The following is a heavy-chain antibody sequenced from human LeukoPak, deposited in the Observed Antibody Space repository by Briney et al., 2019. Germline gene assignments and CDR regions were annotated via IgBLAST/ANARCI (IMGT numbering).Heavy chain of an antibody. CDR1: GGSISSYY. J-gene: IGHJ4*02. D-gene: IGHD3-16*01. CDR3: ASGGHLDY. V-gene: IGHV4-4*09. CDR2: IYDSGST. Sequence: SETLSLTCTVSGGSISSYYWSWIRQPPGKGLEWIGYIYDSGSTYYNPSLKSRITISVDTSENRFSLKLSSVTATDTAVYYCASGGHLDYWGQGALVTVAS.